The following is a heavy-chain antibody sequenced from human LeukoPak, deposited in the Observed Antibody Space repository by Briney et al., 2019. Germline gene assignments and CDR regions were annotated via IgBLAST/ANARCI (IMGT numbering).Heavy chain of an antibody. CDR2: ISYDGSNK. D-gene: IGHD4-23*01. V-gene: IGHV3-30*18. CDR1: GFTFSSYG. J-gene: IGHJ4*02. Sequence: GGSLRLSCAASGFTFSSYGIHWVRQAPGKGLEWVAVISYDGSNKFYADSVKGRFTISRDKSKNTLYLQMNSLRAEDTAVYYCAKDQMNWDYGGDSGFDYWGQGTLVTVSS. CDR3: AKDQMNWDYGGDSGFDY.